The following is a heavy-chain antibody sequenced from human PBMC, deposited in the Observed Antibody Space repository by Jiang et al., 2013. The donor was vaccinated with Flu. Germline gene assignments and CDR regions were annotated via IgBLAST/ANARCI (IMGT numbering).Heavy chain of an antibody. CDR2: MNPNSGNT. V-gene: IGHV1-8*01. CDR1: GYTFTSYD. CDR3: ARQLLGRDIVLGRFELVEAASDY. D-gene: IGHD5-12*01. Sequence: SGAEVKKPGASVKVSCKASGYTFTSYDINWVRQATGQGLEWMGWMNPNSGNTGYAQKFQGRVTMTRNTSISTAYMELSSLRSEDTAVYYCARQLLGRDIVLGRFELVEAASDYWGQGTLVTVSS. J-gene: IGHJ4*02.